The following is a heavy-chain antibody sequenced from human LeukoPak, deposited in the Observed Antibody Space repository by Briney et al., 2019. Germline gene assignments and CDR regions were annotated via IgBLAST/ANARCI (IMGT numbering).Heavy chain of an antibody. J-gene: IGHJ4*02. D-gene: IGHD5-18*01. V-gene: IGHV3-21*01. CDR3: AREGYSYGRNVIDY. CDR2: ISSSSSYI. CDR1: GFTFSNYA. Sequence: GGSLRLSCAASGFTFSNYAMSWVRQAPGKGLEWVSPISSSSSYIYYADSVKGRFTISRDNAKNSLYLQMNSLRAEDTAVYYCAREGYSYGRNVIDYWGQGTLVTVSS.